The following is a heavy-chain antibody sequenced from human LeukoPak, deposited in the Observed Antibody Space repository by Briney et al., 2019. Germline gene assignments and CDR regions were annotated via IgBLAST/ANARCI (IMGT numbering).Heavy chain of an antibody. Sequence: GGSLRPSCAASGFTFSSYSMNWVRQAPGKGLEWVAYISSGSGSIYFADSVKGRFTISRDNAKDSLYLQMNSLRAEDTAVYYCARSRQWPIGYVDYWGQGTLVTVSS. D-gene: IGHD6-19*01. J-gene: IGHJ4*02. CDR1: GFTFSSYS. CDR3: ARSRQWPIGYVDY. CDR2: ISSGSGSI. V-gene: IGHV3-48*01.